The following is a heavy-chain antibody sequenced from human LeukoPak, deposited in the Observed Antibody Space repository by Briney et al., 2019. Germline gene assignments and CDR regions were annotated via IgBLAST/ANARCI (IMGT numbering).Heavy chain of an antibody. CDR1: GGSISSYY. CDR3: ARDRSYRFFDY. CDR2: IYYSGST. J-gene: IGHJ4*02. Sequence: SETLSLTCTVSGGSISSYYWSWIRQPPGKGLEWIGYIYYSGSTNYNPSLKSRVTISVDTSKNQFSLKLSSVTAADTAVYYCARDRSYRFFDYWGQGTLVTVSS. V-gene: IGHV4-59*01. D-gene: IGHD3-16*02.